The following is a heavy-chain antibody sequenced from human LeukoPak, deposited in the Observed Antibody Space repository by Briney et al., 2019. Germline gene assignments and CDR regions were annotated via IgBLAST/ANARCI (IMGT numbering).Heavy chain of an antibody. CDR1: RGSISSSSYY. J-gene: IGHJ4*02. D-gene: IGHD4-23*01. CDR3: ARGARYGGNIAY. CDR2: IYYSGTT. V-gene: IGHV4-39*01. Sequence: PSETLSLTCTVSRGSISSSSYYWDWIRQPPGKGLERIETIYYSGTTYYNPSLKSRVTISVDTSRNPFSLKLSSVTATDTAVYYCARGARYGGNIAYWGQGTLVTVSS.